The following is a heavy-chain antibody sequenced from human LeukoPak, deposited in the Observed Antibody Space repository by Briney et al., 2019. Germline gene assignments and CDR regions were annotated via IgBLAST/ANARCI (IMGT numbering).Heavy chain of an antibody. J-gene: IGHJ4*02. CDR3: AVGNTPYFIDY. Sequence: GESLKISCKGSGYSFTSYWIGWVRQMPGKGLEWMGIIYPGDSDTRYSPSFQGQVTISADKSIGTAFLRWRSLKASDTAIYYCAVGNTPYFIDYWGQGTLVTVSS. CDR1: GYSFTSYW. D-gene: IGHD2/OR15-2a*01. V-gene: IGHV5-51*01. CDR2: IYPGDSDT.